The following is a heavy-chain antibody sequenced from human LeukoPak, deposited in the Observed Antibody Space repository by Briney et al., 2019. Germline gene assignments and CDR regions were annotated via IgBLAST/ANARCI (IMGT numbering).Heavy chain of an antibody. CDR3: AKAFVVVAASPPHDY. V-gene: IGHV3-30*18. D-gene: IGHD2-15*01. J-gene: IGHJ4*02. CDR1: GFIFSRYG. Sequence: GGSLRLSCTASGFIFSRYGMQWVPHAPGKGLEWVALISIDGSNKYYADSVKGRFTISRDNSKNTLYLQMNSLKTEDTAVYYCAKAFVVVAASPPHDYWGQGTLVTVSS. CDR2: ISIDGSNK.